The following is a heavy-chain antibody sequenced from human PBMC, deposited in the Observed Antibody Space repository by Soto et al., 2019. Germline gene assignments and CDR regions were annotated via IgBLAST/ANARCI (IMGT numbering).Heavy chain of an antibody. V-gene: IGHV3-21*04. CDR2: ISSSSSYI. J-gene: IGHJ4*02. CDR3: ARERSAANFDY. D-gene: IGHD2-2*01. Sequence: QAPGKGLEWVSSISSSSSYIYYADSVKGRFTISRDNAKNSLYLQMNSLRAEDTAVYYCARERSAANFDYWGQGTLVTVS.